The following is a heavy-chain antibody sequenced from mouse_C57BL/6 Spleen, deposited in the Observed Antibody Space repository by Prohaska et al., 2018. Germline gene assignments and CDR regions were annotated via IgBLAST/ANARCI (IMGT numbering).Heavy chain of an antibody. D-gene: IGHD4-1*01. J-gene: IGHJ1*03. CDR1: GIDFSRYW. CDR3: ASPNWDWYFDV. V-gene: IGHV4-1*01. Sequence: EVKLLQSEGGLVQPGGSLKLSCAASGIDFSRYWMSWVRRAPGKGLEWIGEINPDSSTINYAPSLKDKFIISRDNAKNTLYLQMSKVRSEDTALYYCASPNWDWYFDVWGTGTTVTVSS. CDR2: INPDSSTI.